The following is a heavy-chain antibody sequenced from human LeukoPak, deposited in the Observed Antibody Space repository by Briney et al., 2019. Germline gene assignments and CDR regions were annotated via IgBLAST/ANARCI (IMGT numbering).Heavy chain of an antibody. V-gene: IGHV3-48*01. CDR2: ISSSSSTI. Sequence: GGSLRLSCAASGFAFSSYAMSWVRQAPGKGLEWVSYISSSSSTIYYADSVKGRFTISRDNAKNSLYLQMNSLRAEDTAVYYCARDTTMIVVVSYYYYMDVWGKGTTVTVSS. D-gene: IGHD3-22*01. J-gene: IGHJ6*03. CDR1: GFAFSSYA. CDR3: ARDTTMIVVVSYYYYMDV.